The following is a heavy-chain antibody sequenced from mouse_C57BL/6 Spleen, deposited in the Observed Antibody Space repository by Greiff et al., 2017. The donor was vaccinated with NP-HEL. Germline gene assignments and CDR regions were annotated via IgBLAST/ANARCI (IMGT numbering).Heavy chain of an antibody. J-gene: IGHJ3*01. CDR2: IDPETGGT. CDR3: TRGGTAQAFAY. D-gene: IGHD3-2*02. V-gene: IGHV1-15*01. CDR1: GYTFTDYE. Sequence: QVQLQQSGAELARPGASVTLSCKASGYTFTDYEMHWVKQTPVHGLEWIGAIDPETGGTAYNQKFKGKAILTADKSSSTAYMELRSLTSEDSAVYYCTRGGTAQAFAYWGQGTLVTVSA.